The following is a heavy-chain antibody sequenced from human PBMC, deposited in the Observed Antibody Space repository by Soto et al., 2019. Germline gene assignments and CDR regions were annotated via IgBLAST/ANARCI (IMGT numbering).Heavy chain of an antibody. CDR3: AKERDPGPATYYFDS. Sequence: QVQLVESGGGMVHPGGSLRLSCTASGFTFRSYGMHWVRQVPGKGLQWVSVISSDGNDYHHADSVKGRFTISRDNSKNTLFPQMNSLRADETAVYYCAKERDPGPATYYFDSWGQGTLVTVST. J-gene: IGHJ4*02. CDR1: GFTFRSYG. V-gene: IGHV3-30*18. CDR2: ISSDGNDY. D-gene: IGHD2-15*01.